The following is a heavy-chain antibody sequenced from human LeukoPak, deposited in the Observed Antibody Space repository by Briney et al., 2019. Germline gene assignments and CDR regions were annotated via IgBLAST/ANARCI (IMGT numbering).Heavy chain of an antibody. CDR1: GGSISSGGYY. CDR3: ARDSMVIGIDY. CDR2: IYTSGST. J-gene: IGHJ4*02. V-gene: IGHV4-61*02. D-gene: IGHD5-18*01. Sequence: PSETLSLTCTVSGGSISSGGYYWSWIRQPAGKGLEWIGRIYTSGSTNYNPSLKSRVTISVDTSKNQFSLKLSSVTAADTAVYYCARDSMVIGIDYWGQGTLVTVSS.